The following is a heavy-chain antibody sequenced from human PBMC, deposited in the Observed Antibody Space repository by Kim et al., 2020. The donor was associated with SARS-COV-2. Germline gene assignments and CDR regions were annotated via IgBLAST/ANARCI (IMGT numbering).Heavy chain of an antibody. D-gene: IGHD2-2*01. V-gene: IGHV1-8*01. J-gene: IGHJ4*02. Sequence: QKFQGRVTMTRNTSISTAYMELSSLRSEDTAVYYCARAPWVVPARGSFDYWGQGTLVTVSS. CDR3: ARAPWVVPARGSFDY.